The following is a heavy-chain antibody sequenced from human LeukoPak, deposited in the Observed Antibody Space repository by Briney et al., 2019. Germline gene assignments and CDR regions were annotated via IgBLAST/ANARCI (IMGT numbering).Heavy chain of an antibody. CDR2: INIGGGTT. V-gene: IGHV3-74*01. D-gene: IGHD4-23*01. J-gene: IGHJ4*02. CDR3: ARVGRQLGDYGGNSGRYFDY. Sequence: GGSLTLTCAASAFTFSSYWVHWVPQAPGKGLVGGSRINIGGGTTTYADSVKSRFTISRDNAKSTLYLQMNSLRIEDTAVYYCARVGRQLGDYGGNSGRYFDYWGQGALVTVSS. CDR1: AFTFSSYW.